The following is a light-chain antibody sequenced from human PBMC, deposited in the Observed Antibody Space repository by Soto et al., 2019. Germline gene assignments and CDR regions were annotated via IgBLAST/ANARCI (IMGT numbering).Light chain of an antibody. CDR1: SSNIGACYD. V-gene: IGLV1-40*01. Sequence: QSVLTQPPSVSGAPGQRVTISCTGSSSNIGACYDVHWYQQLPGTAPKLLISGNNNRPSGVPDRFSGSKSGTSASLAITGLQAEDEADYYCQSTDSSLSGVVFGGGTQLTVL. CDR3: QSTDSSLSGVV. CDR2: GNN. J-gene: IGLJ2*01.